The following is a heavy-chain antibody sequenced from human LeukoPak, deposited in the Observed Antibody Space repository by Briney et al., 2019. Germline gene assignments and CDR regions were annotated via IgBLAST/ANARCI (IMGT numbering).Heavy chain of an antibody. V-gene: IGHV3-15*01. Sequence: PGGSLRLSCAASGLSFSHAWMSWVRQAPGKGLGWVGLIKSKTDGGTTDYAAPVKGRLTISRDDSKTTLYLQLNSLKTEDTAVYYCAAISGSGWRGAYGGYYYMDVWGRGTTVTVSS. J-gene: IGHJ6*03. CDR1: GLSFSHAW. CDR3: AAISGSGWRGAYGGYYYMDV. D-gene: IGHD6-19*01. CDR2: IKSKTDGGTT.